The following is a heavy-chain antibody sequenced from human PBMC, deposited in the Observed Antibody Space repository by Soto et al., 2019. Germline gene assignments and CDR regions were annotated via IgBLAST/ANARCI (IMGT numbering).Heavy chain of an antibody. Sequence: QVQLVQSGAEVKKPGSSVKVSCKASGGTFSSYAISWVRQAPGQGLEWMGGIIPIFGTANYAQKFQGRVTITADKSTSTAYMELSSLRSEDTAVYFWAGDEDQLLSYYYYGMDVWGQGTTVTVSS. CDR2: IIPIFGTA. CDR3: AGDEDQLLSYYYYGMDV. J-gene: IGHJ6*02. D-gene: IGHD2-2*01. CDR1: GGTFSSYA. V-gene: IGHV1-69*06.